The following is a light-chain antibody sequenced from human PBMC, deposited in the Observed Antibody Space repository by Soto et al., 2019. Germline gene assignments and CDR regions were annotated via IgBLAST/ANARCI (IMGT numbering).Light chain of an antibody. Sequence: DIQMTQSPSTLSVSVGDRVTITCRAIHTISSWLAWYQQKPGKAPKLLIYKASTLKSGVPSRFSGSGSGTEFTLTISSLQPDDFATYYCQHYNSYSEALGQGTKVDIK. CDR2: KAS. CDR1: HTISSW. J-gene: IGKJ1*01. CDR3: QHYNSYSEA. V-gene: IGKV1-5*03.